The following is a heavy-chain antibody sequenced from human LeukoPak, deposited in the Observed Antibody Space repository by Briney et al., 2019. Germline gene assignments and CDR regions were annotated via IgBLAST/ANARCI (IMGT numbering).Heavy chain of an antibody. J-gene: IGHJ4*02. CDR3: ARAQYCSSTSCYTRDRDY. D-gene: IGHD2-2*02. CDR1: GFTFSSYW. CDR2: ISSSSSYI. V-gene: IGHV3-21*01. Sequence: GGSLRLSCAASGFTFSSYWMNWVRQAPGKGLEWVSSISSSSSYIYYADSVKGRFTISRDNAKNSLYLQMNSLRAEDTAVYYCARAQYCSSTSCYTRDRDYWGQGTLVTVSS.